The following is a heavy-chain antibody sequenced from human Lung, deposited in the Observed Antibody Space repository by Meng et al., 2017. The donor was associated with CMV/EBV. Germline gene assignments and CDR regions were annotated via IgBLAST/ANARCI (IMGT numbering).Heavy chain of an antibody. V-gene: IGHV1-58*01. J-gene: IGHJ6*02. CDR2: IVVETGNT. D-gene: IGHD1-26*01. CDR3: AAASNWDYYYYNAFDV. CDR1: GFTFISSS. Sequence: SXXVSXKASGFTFISSSVQWVRQARGQPLEWIGWIVVETGNTNYAQKFEEKVTISRYMSTNTAYMEVSSLGSDDSAVYYCAAASNWDYYYYNAFDVWGQGXTVTVSS.